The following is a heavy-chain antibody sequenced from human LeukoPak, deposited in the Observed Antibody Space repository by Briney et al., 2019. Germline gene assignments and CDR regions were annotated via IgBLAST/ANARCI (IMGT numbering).Heavy chain of an antibody. CDR2: IYPNSGGT. CDR3: ARSEQFPYYMDV. V-gene: IGHV1-2*02. D-gene: IGHD6-19*01. J-gene: IGHJ6*03. CDR1: AYTFTGYY. Sequence: ASVKVSCKASAYTFTGYYMHWVRQAPGQGLEWMGWIYPNSGGTNYAQKFQGRVTMTRDTSISTAYMELSRLRSDDTAVYYCARSEQFPYYMDVWGKGTTVTVSS.